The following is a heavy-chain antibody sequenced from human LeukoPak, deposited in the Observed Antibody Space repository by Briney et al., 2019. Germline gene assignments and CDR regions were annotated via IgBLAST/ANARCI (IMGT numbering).Heavy chain of an antibody. CDR2: VYNANGDT. V-gene: IGHV3-53*01. CDR3: STAPAWDLLYYN. D-gene: IGHD1-26*01. Sequence: PGESLRLSCAASGFSLSSDYMSWVRQAPGKGLEWVSFVYNANGDTYYSDSVKGRFTISSDNSKNTLYLQMDNPRAEDTAVYYCSTAPAWDLLYYNWGQGTLVTVSS. J-gene: IGHJ4*02. CDR1: GFSLSSDY.